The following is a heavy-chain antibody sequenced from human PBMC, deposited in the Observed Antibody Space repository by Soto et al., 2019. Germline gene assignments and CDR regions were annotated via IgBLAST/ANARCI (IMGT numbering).Heavy chain of an antibody. J-gene: IGHJ5*02. CDR3: ARQCYGSGSYYNAETYNWFDP. V-gene: IGHV4-39*01. D-gene: IGHD3-10*01. CDR1: GGSFSDDASSSDWY. Sequence: PSETLSLTCAVYGGSFSDDASSSDWYWGWIRQPPGKGLEWIGSIYYSGSTYYNPSLKSRVTISVDTSKNQFSLKLSSVTAADTAVYYCARQCYGSGSYYNAETYNWFDPWGQGTLVTVSS. CDR2: IYYSGST.